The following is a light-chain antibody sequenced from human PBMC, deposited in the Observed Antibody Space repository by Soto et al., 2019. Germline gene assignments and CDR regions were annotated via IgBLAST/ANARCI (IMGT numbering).Light chain of an antibody. V-gene: IGLV2-14*01. CDR1: SSDVGGYNY. J-gene: IGLJ1*01. Sequence: SALTQPASVSGSPGQSITISCTGTSSDVGGYNYVSWYQQHPGKAPKLIIYDVDNRPSGISSRFSGSKSGNTASLTISGLQAEDEADYYCSSFSYSSTPNYVFGTGTKLTVL. CDR3: SSFSYSSTPNYV. CDR2: DVD.